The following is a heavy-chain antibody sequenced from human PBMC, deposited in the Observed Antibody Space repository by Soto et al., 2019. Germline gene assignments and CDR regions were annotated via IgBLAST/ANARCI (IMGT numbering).Heavy chain of an antibody. D-gene: IGHD1-1*01. Sequence: QVQLVQSGAEVKKPGSSVKVSCKATGGTFSSYAISWVRQAPGQGLEWMGGIIPIFGTANYAQKFQGRVTITADDSMSTAYMELSSLRSEDTAVYFCAREALETNSLDSWGQVTLVTVAS. CDR3: AREALETNSLDS. CDR2: IIPIFGTA. J-gene: IGHJ4*02. CDR1: GGTFSSYA. V-gene: IGHV1-69*01.